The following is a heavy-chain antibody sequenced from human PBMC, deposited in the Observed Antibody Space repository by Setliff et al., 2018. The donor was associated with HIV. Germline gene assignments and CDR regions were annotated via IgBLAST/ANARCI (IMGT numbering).Heavy chain of an antibody. CDR2: ISGSGGST. D-gene: IGHD3-16*01. V-gene: IGHV3-23*01. Sequence: GGSLRLSCAASGFTFSSYWMSWVRQAPGKGLEWVSTISGSGGSTYHADSVKGRFTISRDNAKNTLHLQMNSLSAEDTAVYYCAKVGGLGDYVWGSWSYYYGMDVWGQGTTVTVSS. CDR1: GFTFSSYW. CDR3: AKVGGLGDYVWGSWSYYYGMDV. J-gene: IGHJ6*02.